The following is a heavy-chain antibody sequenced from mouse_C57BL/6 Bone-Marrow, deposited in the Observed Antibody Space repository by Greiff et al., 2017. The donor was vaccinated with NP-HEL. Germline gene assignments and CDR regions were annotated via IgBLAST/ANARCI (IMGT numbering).Heavy chain of an antibody. CDR1: GYTFTSYG. J-gene: IGHJ3*01. V-gene: IGHV1-81*01. CDR2: IYPRSGNT. D-gene: IGHD2-5*01. Sequence: VQLQQSGAELARPGASVKLSCKASGYTFTSYGISWVKQRTGQGLEWIGEIYPRSGNTYYNEKFKGKATLTADKSSSTAYMELRSLTSEDSAVYFCADSNYEGAWFAYWGQGTLVTVSA. CDR3: ADSNYEGAWFAY.